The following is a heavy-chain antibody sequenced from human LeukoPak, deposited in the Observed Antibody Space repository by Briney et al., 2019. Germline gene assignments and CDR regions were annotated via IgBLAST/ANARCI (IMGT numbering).Heavy chain of an antibody. J-gene: IGHJ4*02. CDR3: AKKGTYCSSTSCHTGTREDY. Sequence: PGGSLRLSCAASGFTFSSYAMSWVRQAPGKGLEWVSAISGSGGSTYYADSVKGRFTISRDNSKNTLYLQMNSLRAEDTAVYYCAKKGTYCSSTSCHTGTREDYWGQGTLVTVSS. D-gene: IGHD2-2*02. CDR2: ISGSGGST. CDR1: GFTFSSYA. V-gene: IGHV3-23*01.